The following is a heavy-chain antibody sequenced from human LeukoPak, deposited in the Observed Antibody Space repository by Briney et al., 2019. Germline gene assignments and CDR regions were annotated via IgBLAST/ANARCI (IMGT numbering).Heavy chain of an antibody. CDR3: AIWRGLGYCSSTSCFRFDP. CDR1: GGSISSYY. D-gene: IGHD2-2*01. J-gene: IGHJ5*02. V-gene: IGHV4-59*01. Sequence: SETLSLTCTVSGGSISSYYWSWIRQPPGKGLEWIGYIYYSGSTNYNPSLKSRVTISVDTSKNQFSLKLSSVTAADTAVYYCAIWRGLGYCSSTSCFRFDPWGQGTLATVSS. CDR2: IYYSGST.